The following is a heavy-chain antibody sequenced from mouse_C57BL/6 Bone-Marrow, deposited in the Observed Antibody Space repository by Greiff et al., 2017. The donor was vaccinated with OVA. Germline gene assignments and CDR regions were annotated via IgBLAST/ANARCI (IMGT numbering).Heavy chain of an antibody. Sequence: VQLQQSGPELVKPGASVKISCKASGYAFSSSWMNWVKQRPGKGLEWIGRIYPGDGATNYNGKFKGKATLTADKSSSTAYMQLSSLTSEDSAVYFGARHEDGYYATYFNYWGQGTALTVSA. J-gene: IGHJ2*01. D-gene: IGHD2-3*01. V-gene: IGHV1-82*01. CDR1: GYAFSSSW. CDR3: ARHEDGYYATYFNY. CDR2: IYPGDGAT.